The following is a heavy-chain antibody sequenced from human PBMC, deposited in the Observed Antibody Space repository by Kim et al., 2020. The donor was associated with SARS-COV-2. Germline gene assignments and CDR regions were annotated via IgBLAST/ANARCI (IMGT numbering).Heavy chain of an antibody. CDR2: INHSGST. CDR3: ARGNKLLLWFGDRWRGGMDV. Sequence: SETLSLTCAVYGGSFSGYYWSWIRQPPGKGLEWIGEINHSGSTNYNPSLKSRVTISVDTSKNQFSLKLSSVTAADTAVYYCARGNKLLLWFGDRWRGGMDVWGQGTTVTVSS. V-gene: IGHV4-34*01. D-gene: IGHD3-10*01. J-gene: IGHJ6*02. CDR1: GGSFSGYY.